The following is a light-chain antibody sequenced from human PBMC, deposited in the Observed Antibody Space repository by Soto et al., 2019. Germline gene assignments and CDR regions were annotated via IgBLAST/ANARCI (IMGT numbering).Light chain of an antibody. Sequence: QSALTQPPSASGSPGQSVTISCTGTSSDVGGYNFVSWYQHHAGKGPRLMIYEGSKRPSGVSNRFSGSKSGNTASLTISGLQAEDEADYYCCSYAGSSTYVVFGGGTKVTVL. V-gene: IGLV2-23*01. CDR2: EGS. J-gene: IGLJ2*01. CDR1: SSDVGGYNF. CDR3: CSYAGSSTYVV.